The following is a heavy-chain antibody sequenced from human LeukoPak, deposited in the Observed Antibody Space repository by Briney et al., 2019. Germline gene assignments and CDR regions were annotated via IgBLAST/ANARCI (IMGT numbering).Heavy chain of an antibody. CDR3: ARHNLIRQWLVQNAFDI. J-gene: IGHJ3*02. CDR2: IYYSGST. V-gene: IGHV4-39*01. D-gene: IGHD6-19*01. Sequence: PSETLSPTCTVSGGSISSSSYYWGWIRQPPGKGLEWIGSIYYSGSTYYNPSLKSRVTISVDTSKNQFSLKLSSVTAADTAVYYCARHNLIRQWLVQNAFDIWGQGTMVTVSS. CDR1: GGSISSSSYY.